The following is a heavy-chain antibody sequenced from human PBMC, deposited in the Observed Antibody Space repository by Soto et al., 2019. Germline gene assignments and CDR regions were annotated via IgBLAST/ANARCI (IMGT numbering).Heavy chain of an antibody. V-gene: IGHV3-30*18. CDR2: ISYDGSNT. D-gene: IGHD1-26*01. J-gene: IGHJ4*02. Sequence: QVQLVESGGGVVQPGRSLRLSCAASGFTFSSYGMHWVRKAPGKGLEWVAIISYDGSNTYYADSAKGRFTISRDNSKNTLYLQMNSLRAEDTSVYYCAKEGGLSGSYYISSSYYFDYWGQGTLVTVSS. CDR1: GFTFSSYG. CDR3: AKEGGLSGSYYISSSYYFDY.